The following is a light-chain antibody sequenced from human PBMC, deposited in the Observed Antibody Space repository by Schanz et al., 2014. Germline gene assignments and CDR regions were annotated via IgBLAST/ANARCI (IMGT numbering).Light chain of an antibody. Sequence: EIVLTQSPGTLSLSPGERATLSCRARESLNSRFLAWYQQKPGQAPRLLIYGASSRATGIPDRFSGSGSGTDFTLTISRLEPEDFAVYYCQQYGSSPRGTFGQGTKLEIK. CDR3: QQYGSSPRGT. CDR2: GAS. CDR1: ESLNSRF. V-gene: IGKV3-20*01. J-gene: IGKJ2*02.